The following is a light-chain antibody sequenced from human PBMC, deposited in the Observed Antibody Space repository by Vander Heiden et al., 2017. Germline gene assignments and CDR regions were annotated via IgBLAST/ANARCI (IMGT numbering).Light chain of an antibody. J-gene: IGLJ1*01. V-gene: IGLV3-1*01. CDR2: QDS. CDR1: KLGEKY. Sequence: SYALTQPPSVSVSPGQIASITCSGDKLGEKYACWYQQKPGQSPVLVIYQDSKRPSGIPERFSGSNSGNTATLTISGTQAMDEADYYCQAWDSSSAVYVFGTGTKVTV. CDR3: QAWDSSSAVYV.